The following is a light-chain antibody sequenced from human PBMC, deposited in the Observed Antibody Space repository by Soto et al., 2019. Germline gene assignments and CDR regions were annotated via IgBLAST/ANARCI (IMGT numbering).Light chain of an antibody. CDR2: EAS. J-gene: IGKJ2*01. CDR1: QSISSW. V-gene: IGKV1-5*01. CDR3: QQYDSYSPPYT. Sequence: DIQLTQSPSTLSASVGDRVIITCRASQSISSWLAWYQQKPGKAPKLLIYEASSLEGGVPSRFSGSGFGTEFALTISSLQPDDFATYFCQQYDSYSPPYTFGPGATLEIK.